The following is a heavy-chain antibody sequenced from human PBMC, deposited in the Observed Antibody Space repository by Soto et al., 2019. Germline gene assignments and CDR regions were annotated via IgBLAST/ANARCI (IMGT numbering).Heavy chain of an antibody. J-gene: IGHJ6*02. CDR2: IYYSGST. CDR3: AYIAVPMDV. CDR1: DGYIRSSSYY. D-gene: IGHD6-19*01. Sequence: SVTQSLTWTVADGYIRSSSYYLSWIRQPPGKGLEWIGSIYYSGSTYYNPSLKSRVTISVDTSKNQFSLKLSSVTAADTAVYYCAYIAVPMDVWGQGTTVTVSS. V-gene: IGHV4-39*01.